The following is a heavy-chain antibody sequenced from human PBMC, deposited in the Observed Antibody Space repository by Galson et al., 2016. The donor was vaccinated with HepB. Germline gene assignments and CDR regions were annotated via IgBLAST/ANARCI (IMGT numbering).Heavy chain of an antibody. CDR2: ISSSSTYI. CDR3: ARESSGYDYDFDI. D-gene: IGHD5-12*01. Sequence: SLRLSCAASGFTFNDFAMGWVRQAPGKGLEWVSSISSSSTYIYYADSMKGRFTISRDNAKKSLYLQMSSLRVEDTAVYYCARESSGYDYDFDIWGQGTMVTVSS. CDR1: GFTFNDFA. J-gene: IGHJ3*02. V-gene: IGHV3-21*01.